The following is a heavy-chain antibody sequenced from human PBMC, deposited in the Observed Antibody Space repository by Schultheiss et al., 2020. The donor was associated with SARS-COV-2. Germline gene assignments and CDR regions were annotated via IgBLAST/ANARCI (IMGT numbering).Heavy chain of an antibody. CDR3: ARVRRIVGATYFDY. CDR1: GFTVSSNY. Sequence: GGSLRLSCAASGFTVSSNYMSWVRQAPGKGLEYVSAISSDGGSTYYADSVKGRFTISRDNDKNSLYLQMDSLRAEDTAVYYCARVRRIVGATYFDYWGQGTLVTVSS. D-gene: IGHD1-26*01. CDR2: ISSDGGST. V-gene: IGHV3-64*04. J-gene: IGHJ4*02.